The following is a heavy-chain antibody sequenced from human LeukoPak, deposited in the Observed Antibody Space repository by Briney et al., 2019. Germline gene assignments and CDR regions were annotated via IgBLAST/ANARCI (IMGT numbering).Heavy chain of an antibody. V-gene: IGHV3-74*01. CDR1: GFTFSTYS. CDR2: IKPDGSDT. CDR3: ARDKDWLLYDY. J-gene: IGHJ4*02. Sequence: GGSLRLSCAASGFTFSTYSMHWVRQALGKGLVWVSYIKPDGSDTTYADSVKGRFTISRDNAKNTLYLQMNSLRAEDTAVYYCARDKDWLLYDYWGQGTLVTVSS. D-gene: IGHD3/OR15-3a*01.